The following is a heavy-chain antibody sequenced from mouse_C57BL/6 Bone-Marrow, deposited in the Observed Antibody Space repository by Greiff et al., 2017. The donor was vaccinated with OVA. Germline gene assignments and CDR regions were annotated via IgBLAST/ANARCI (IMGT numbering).Heavy chain of an antibody. CDR3: ARDGYGNYGFAY. J-gene: IGHJ3*01. CDR1: GFTFSDFY. Sequence: EVMLVESGGGLVQSGRSLRLSCATSGFTFSDFYMEWVRQAPGKGLEWIAASRNKANDYTTEYSASVKGRFIVSRDTSQSILYLQMNALRAEDTAIYYCARDGYGNYGFAYWGQGTLVTVSA. CDR2: SRNKANDYTT. D-gene: IGHD2-1*01. V-gene: IGHV7-1*01.